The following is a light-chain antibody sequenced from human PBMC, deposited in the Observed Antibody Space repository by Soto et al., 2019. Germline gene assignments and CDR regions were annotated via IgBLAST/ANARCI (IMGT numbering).Light chain of an antibody. V-gene: IGKV3-20*01. CDR1: QSVHNF. Sequence: EVVLTQSPATLSLSPGDRAALSCKASQSVHNFLAWYQQKPGQAPRLLIYGASNRAAGIPDRFSGSGSGTDFTLTISRLEPEDFAVYYCQQYGNSRTFGQGTKV. CDR3: QQYGNSRT. J-gene: IGKJ1*01. CDR2: GAS.